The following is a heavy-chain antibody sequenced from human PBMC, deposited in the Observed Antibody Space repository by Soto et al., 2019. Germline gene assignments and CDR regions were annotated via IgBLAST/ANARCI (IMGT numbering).Heavy chain of an antibody. CDR3: AKGHHAGSWTIDH. CDR2: NNAATGAT. J-gene: IGHJ2*01. CDR1: YTFSNYS. D-gene: IGHD6-13*01. V-gene: IGHV1-3*01. Sequence: ASVKVSCKYTFSNYSLHWVRQAAGQRLEWMGCNNAATGATEYSQKFRDRVTIYRDTSANIVYMEMNSLRFEDTAVYFCAKGHHAGSWTIDHWG.